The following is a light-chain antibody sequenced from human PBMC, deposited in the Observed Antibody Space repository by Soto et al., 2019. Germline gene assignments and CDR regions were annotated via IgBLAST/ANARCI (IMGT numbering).Light chain of an antibody. CDR3: QQYSSPPIT. CDR1: QSVSSY. V-gene: IGKV3-11*01. Sequence: IVLTQSPATLSLSPETTATLSCRASQSVSSYLAWYQQKPGQAPRLLIYDTSNRATDIPARFSGSGSGTDFTLTISRLDPEDFAVYYCQQYSSPPITFGQGTRLEIK. CDR2: DTS. J-gene: IGKJ5*01.